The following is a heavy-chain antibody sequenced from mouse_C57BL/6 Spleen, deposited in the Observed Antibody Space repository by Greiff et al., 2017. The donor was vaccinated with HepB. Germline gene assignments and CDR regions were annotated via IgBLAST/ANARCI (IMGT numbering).Heavy chain of an antibody. CDR2: IDPSDSYT. Sequence: QVQLQQSGAELVRPGTSVKLSCKASGYTFTSYWMHWVKQRPGQGLEWIGVIDPSDSYTNYNQKFKGKATLTVDTSSSTAYMQLSSLTSEDSAVYYCARSGSTVVADPYYFDYWGQGTTLTVSS. D-gene: IGHD1-1*01. V-gene: IGHV1-59*01. CDR1: GYTFTSYW. CDR3: ARSGSTVVADPYYFDY. J-gene: IGHJ2*01.